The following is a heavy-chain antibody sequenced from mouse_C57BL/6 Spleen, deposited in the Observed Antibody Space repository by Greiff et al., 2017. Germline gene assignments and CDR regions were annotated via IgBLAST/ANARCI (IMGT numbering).Heavy chain of an antibody. CDR3: VRQKYPHYYGSSQYYFDY. CDR2: IRSKSNNYAT. D-gene: IGHD1-1*01. Sequence: EVQRVESGGGLVQPKGSLKLSCAASGFSFNTYAMNWVRQAPGKGLEWVARIRSKSNNYATYYADSVKDRFTISRDDSESMLYLQMNNLKTEDTAMYYCVRQKYPHYYGSSQYYFDYWGQGTTLTVSS. J-gene: IGHJ2*01. CDR1: GFSFNTYA. V-gene: IGHV10-1*01.